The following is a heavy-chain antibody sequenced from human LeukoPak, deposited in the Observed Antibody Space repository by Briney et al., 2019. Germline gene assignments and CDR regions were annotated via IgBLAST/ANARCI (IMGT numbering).Heavy chain of an antibody. J-gene: IGHJ3*02. CDR3: ARGRPRRAFDI. Sequence: TSETLSLTCAVYGGSFSGYYWSWIRQPPGKGLEWIGEINHSGSTNYNPSLKSRVTISVDTSKNQFSLKLSSVTAADTAVYYCARGRPRRAFDIWGQGTMVTVSS. CDR1: GGSFSGYY. V-gene: IGHV4-34*01. CDR2: INHSGST.